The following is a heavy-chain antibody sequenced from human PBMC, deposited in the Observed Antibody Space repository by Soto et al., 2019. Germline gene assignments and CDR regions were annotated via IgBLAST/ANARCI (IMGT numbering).Heavy chain of an antibody. CDR3: TRGLGAGDY. Sequence: QVQLVQSGAEVKKPGASVKVSCEASGYIFINYDIHWVRQAPGQGLEWVGIINPTGGSTNYAQKFQGRVTMPRDTSTSTVQMELSSLRPEDTAVYYCTRGLGAGDYWGQGTLVTVSS. CDR1: GYIFINYD. V-gene: IGHV1-46*03. CDR2: INPTGGST. J-gene: IGHJ4*02. D-gene: IGHD1-26*01.